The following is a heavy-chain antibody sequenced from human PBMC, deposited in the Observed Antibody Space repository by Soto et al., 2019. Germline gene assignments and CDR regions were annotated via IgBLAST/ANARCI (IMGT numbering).Heavy chain of an antibody. CDR1: GDSVSSNSAA. D-gene: IGHD2-2*01. CDR3: ARAHREYQLLSPYYYYYMDV. Sequence: SQTLSLTCVISGDSVSSNSAAWNWIRQSPSRGLEWLGRTYYRSKWYNDYAVSVKSRITINPDTSKNQFSLQLNSVTPEDTAAYYCARAHREYQLLSPYYYYYMDVWGKGTTVTVSS. CDR2: TYYRSKWYN. J-gene: IGHJ6*03. V-gene: IGHV6-1*01.